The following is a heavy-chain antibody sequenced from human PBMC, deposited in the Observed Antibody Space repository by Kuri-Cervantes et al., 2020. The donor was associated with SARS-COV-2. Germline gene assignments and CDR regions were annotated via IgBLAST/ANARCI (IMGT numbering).Heavy chain of an antibody. CDR2: ITASGGRT. CDR3: VKTLSSDDYDFDS. Sequence: GESLKISCAASGFTFSNAWMSWVRQAPGKGLEWVSLITASGGRTYSADSVKGRFTVSRDNSKNTLYLRMNSLRAEDTAVYYCVKTLSSDDYDFDSWGQGTLVTVSS. CDR1: GFTFSNAW. D-gene: IGHD3-22*01. V-gene: IGHV3-23*01. J-gene: IGHJ4*02.